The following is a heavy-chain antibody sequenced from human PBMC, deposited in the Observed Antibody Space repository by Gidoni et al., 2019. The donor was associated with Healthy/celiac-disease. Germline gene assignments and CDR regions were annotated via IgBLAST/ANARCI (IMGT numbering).Heavy chain of an antibody. D-gene: IGHD3-3*01. CDR3: ARGRSLTRFLEWLYYFDY. Sequence: QVQLQQWGAGLLKPSETLSLTCAVYGGSFSGYYWSWIRQPPGKGLEWIGEINHSGSTNYNPSLKSRVTISVDTSKNQFSLKLSSVTAVDTAVYYCARGRSLTRFLEWLYYFDYWGQGTLVTVSS. J-gene: IGHJ4*02. V-gene: IGHV4-34*01. CDR2: INHSGST. CDR1: GGSFSGYY.